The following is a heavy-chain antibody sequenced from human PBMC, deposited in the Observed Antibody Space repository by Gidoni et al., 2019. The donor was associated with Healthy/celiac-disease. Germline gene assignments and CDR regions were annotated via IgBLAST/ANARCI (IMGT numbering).Heavy chain of an antibody. V-gene: IGHV1-2*02. CDR2: INPNSGGT. CDR3: ARDPPSGYSSSWKFDY. D-gene: IGHD6-13*01. J-gene: IGHJ4*02. CDR1: GYSFTGDY. Sequence: QVQLVQSGAEVKKPGASVKVSCKASGYSFTGDYKHWLRQAPGQGLEWMGWINPNSGGTNYAQKFQGRVTMTRDSSISTAYMELSRLRSDDTAVYYCARDPPSGYSSSWKFDYWGQGTLVTVSS.